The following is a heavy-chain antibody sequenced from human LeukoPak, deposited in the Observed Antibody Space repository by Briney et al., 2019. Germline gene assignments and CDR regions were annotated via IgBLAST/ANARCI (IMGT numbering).Heavy chain of an antibody. CDR1: GGSISSYY. V-gene: IGHV4-59*01. Sequence: SETLSLTCTVSGGSISSYYWSWIRQPPGKGPEWIGYIYYSGSTNYNPSLKSRVTISVDTSKNQFSLKLSSVTAADTAVYYCARVDYDFWSGFYYFDYWGQGTLVTVSS. J-gene: IGHJ4*02. CDR3: ARVDYDFWSGFYYFDY. D-gene: IGHD3-3*01. CDR2: IYYSGST.